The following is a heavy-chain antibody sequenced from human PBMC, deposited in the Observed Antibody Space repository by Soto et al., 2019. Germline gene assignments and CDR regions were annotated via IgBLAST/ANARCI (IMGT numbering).Heavy chain of an antibody. CDR1: GGSISSYY. D-gene: IGHD5-18*01. J-gene: IGHJ4*02. CDR2: IYYSGST. Sequence: SETLSLTCTVSGGSISSYYWSWIRQPPGKGLEWIGYIYYSGSTNYNPSLKSRVTISVDTSKNQFSLKLSSVTAADTAVYYCARDSSPSPHGYGFDYWGQGTLVTVSS. CDR3: ARDSSPSPHGYGFDY. V-gene: IGHV4-59*01.